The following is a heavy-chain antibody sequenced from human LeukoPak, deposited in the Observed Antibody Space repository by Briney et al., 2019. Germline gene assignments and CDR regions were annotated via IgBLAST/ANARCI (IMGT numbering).Heavy chain of an antibody. D-gene: IGHD1-20*01. V-gene: IGHV3-15*01. CDR3: ITHIWSLD. J-gene: IGHJ4*02. Sequence: GGSLRLSCAVSGFSFNNAWMTWVRQAPGKGLEWVGHIKSKADGGTTDYAAPVKGRFTISRDDSKSTLYLQMYRLKTEDTAMYYCITHIWSLDWSQGTLVTVSS. CDR1: GFSFNNAW. CDR2: IKSKADGGTT.